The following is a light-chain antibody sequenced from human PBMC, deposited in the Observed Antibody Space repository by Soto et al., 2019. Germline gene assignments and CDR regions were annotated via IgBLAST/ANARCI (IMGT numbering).Light chain of an antibody. CDR3: RQYYNTPLT. V-gene: IGKV4-1*01. CDR2: WAS. Sequence: DIVMTQSPDSLAVSLGERATINCKSSQSVLFNSKNKNYLAWYQQKPGQPPKLLIYWASTRESGVPDRFSGGGSGTDFTLTISRLQAEDVAVYYCRQYYNTPLTFGGGTKVDIK. J-gene: IGKJ4*01. CDR1: QSVLFNSKNKNY.